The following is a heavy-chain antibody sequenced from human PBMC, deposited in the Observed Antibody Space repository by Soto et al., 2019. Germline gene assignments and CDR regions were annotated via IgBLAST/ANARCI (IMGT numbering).Heavy chain of an antibody. Sequence: GGSLRLSCAASGFTFSSYAMSWVRQAPGKGLEWVSAISGSGGSTYYADSVKDRFTISRDNSKNTLYLQMNSLRAEDTDVYYCAKDIHCSGGSCYDDWFDPWGQGTLVTVSS. J-gene: IGHJ5*02. V-gene: IGHV3-23*01. D-gene: IGHD2-15*01. CDR1: GFTFSSYA. CDR2: ISGSGGST. CDR3: AKDIHCSGGSCYDDWFDP.